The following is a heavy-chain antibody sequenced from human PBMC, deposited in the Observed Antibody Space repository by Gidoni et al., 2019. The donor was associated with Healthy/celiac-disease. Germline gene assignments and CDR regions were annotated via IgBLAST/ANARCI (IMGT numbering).Heavy chain of an antibody. Sequence: QGQLVQSGAEVKKPGDSVKASCKAAGYTFTSQGISWVRQAPGQGLEWMGWISAYNGNTNSAQKLQGRVTMTTDTSTSTAYMELRSLGSDDTAVYYCARKFKFSRGSWSYYLDYWGQGTLVTVSS. J-gene: IGHJ4*02. CDR1: GYTFTSQG. V-gene: IGHV1-18*01. CDR2: ISAYNGNT. D-gene: IGHD3-10*01. CDR3: ARKFKFSRGSWSYYLDY.